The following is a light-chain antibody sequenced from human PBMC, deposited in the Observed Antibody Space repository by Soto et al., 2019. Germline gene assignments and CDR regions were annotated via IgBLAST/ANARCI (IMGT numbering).Light chain of an antibody. CDR1: SGDVGAYDY. J-gene: IGLJ1*01. V-gene: IGLV2-14*01. CDR2: EVS. Sequence: QSVLTQPVSVSGSPVQSIPISCTGTSGDVGAYDYVSWYQHHPDKAPKLMIYEVSNRPSGVSDRFSGSKSVYTATLTISGLQAEDEADYYCASHTTSDTRVFGTGTKVTVL. CDR3: ASHTTSDTRV.